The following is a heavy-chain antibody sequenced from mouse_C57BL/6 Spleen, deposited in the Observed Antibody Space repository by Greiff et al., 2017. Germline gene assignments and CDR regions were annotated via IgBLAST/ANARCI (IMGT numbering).Heavy chain of an antibody. V-gene: IGHV1-82*01. J-gene: IGHJ1*03. CDR1: GYAFSSSW. D-gene: IGHD1-1*01. CDR2: IYPGDGDT. CDR3: ARGGTTIVATGYFDG. Sequence: QVQLQQSGPELVKPGASVKISCKASGYAFSSSWMNWVKQRPGKGLEWIGRIYPGDGDTNYNGKFKGKATLTADKSSSTAYMQLSSLTSEDSAVYFCARGGTTIVATGYFDGWGTGTTVTVAS.